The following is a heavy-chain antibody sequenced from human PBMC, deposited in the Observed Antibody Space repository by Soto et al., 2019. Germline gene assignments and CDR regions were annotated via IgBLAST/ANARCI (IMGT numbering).Heavy chain of an antibody. D-gene: IGHD3-10*02. CDR2: IKTDGSST. V-gene: IGHV3-74*01. CDR3: ANREGNTSALFH. CDR1: GFSFSNYW. Sequence: EVQLVESGGGLVQPGGSLRLSCAASGFSFSNYWIHWVRQAPGKGLVWVSRIKTDGSSTDDAASVKGRFTISSDNAKHTLYLQMTSLTAEDTAVYYCANREGNTSALFHWGQGTLVTVSS. J-gene: IGHJ4*02.